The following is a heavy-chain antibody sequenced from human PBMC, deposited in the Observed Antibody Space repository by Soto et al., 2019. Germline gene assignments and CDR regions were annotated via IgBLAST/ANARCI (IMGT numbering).Heavy chain of an antibody. CDR2: VVPMYDSV. Sequence: SVKVSCKASGGTFNTYTINWLRQAPGRGLEWVGQVVPMYDSVNYAETFQGRVTITVDKSTNTAYMELTSLRSQDTALYFCASWRSYSGSYCFDYWGQGTLVTVSS. CDR3: ASWRSYSGSYCFDY. J-gene: IGHJ4*02. V-gene: IGHV1-69*06. D-gene: IGHD1-26*01. CDR1: GGTFNTYT.